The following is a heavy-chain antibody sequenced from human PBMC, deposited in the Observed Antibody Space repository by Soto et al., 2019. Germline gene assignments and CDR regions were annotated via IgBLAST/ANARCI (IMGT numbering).Heavy chain of an antibody. CDR3: AGVAV. Sequence: EVRLVESGGGLVQPGGSLRLSCAASGFTFSNYWMSWVREAPGKGLEWVANIKVDGSEKYYVDSVKGRFTISRDNAKNSLYLQMNSLRAEDTAVYYCAGVAVRGQGTLVTVSS. V-gene: IGHV3-7*05. CDR1: GFTFSNYW. J-gene: IGHJ4*02. D-gene: IGHD6-19*01. CDR2: IKVDGSEK.